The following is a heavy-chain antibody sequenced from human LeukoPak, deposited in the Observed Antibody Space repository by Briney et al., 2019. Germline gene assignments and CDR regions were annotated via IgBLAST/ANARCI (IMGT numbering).Heavy chain of an antibody. Sequence: GESLKISCKGSGYNFSRFWINWVRQMPGKGLEWMGIIYPDDSDTRYSPSFQGQVTISADKSISTAYLQWSSLKASDTAMYYCARFYDSSGYYDFDYWGQGTLVTVSS. CDR1: GYNFSRFW. CDR2: IYPDDSDT. CDR3: ARFYDSSGYYDFDY. D-gene: IGHD3-22*01. J-gene: IGHJ4*02. V-gene: IGHV5-51*01.